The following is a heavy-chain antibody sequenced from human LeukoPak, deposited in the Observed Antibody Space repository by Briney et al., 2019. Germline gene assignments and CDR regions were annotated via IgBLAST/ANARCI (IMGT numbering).Heavy chain of an antibody. CDR1: GFTCKSFA. CDR2: ISGSGGST. Sequence: PGGFGRGSCGDTGFTCKSFAMSWVRQAPGKGLEWVSAISGSGGSTYYADSVKGRFTISRDNSKNTLYLQMNSLRAEDTAVYYCATSRYSGYDLSYYSDYWGQGTLVTVSP. D-gene: IGHD5-12*01. J-gene: IGHJ4*02. V-gene: IGHV3-23*01. CDR3: ATSRYSGYDLSYYSDY.